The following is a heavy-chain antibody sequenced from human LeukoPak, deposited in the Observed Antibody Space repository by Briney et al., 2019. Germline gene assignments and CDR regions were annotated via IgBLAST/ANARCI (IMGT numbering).Heavy chain of an antibody. J-gene: IGHJ4*02. Sequence: SETLSLTCTVSGGSISSYYWNWIRQPAGQGLEWIGHIYTSGSTNYNASLKSRVTMSVDTSRNQSSVKLNSVIAADTAMYYCARGVYLGNGYYFDYWGQGTLVTVSS. V-gene: IGHV4-4*07. CDR2: IYTSGST. CDR3: ARGVYLGNGYYFDY. CDR1: GGSISSYY. D-gene: IGHD2-8*01.